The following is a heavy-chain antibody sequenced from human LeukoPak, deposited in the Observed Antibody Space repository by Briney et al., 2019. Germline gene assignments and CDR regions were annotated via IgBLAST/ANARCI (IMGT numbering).Heavy chain of an antibody. CDR1: GFTFSSYS. CDR3: AKLLRDVTIYDF. CDR2: INQDESAK. Sequence: GGSLRLSCAASGFTFSSYSMNWVRQAPGKGLEWVASINQDESAKFYVDSVRGRFTISRDNAKNSLFLQMNSLRAEDTAFYYCAKLLRDVTIYDFWGHGALVTVSS. D-gene: IGHD5-24*01. J-gene: IGHJ4*01. V-gene: IGHV3-7*01.